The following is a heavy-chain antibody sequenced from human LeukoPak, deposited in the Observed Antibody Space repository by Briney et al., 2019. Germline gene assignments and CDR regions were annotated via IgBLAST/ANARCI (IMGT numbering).Heavy chain of an antibody. CDR3: AGYEGGTVSSYGGGRL. CDR2: INWNGGRT. D-gene: IGHD6-6*01. CDR1: GFTFDDYG. J-gene: IGHJ4*02. Sequence: GGTLRLSCAASGFTFDDYGMSWVRQAPGKGLVWVSGINWNGGRTGYVDSVKGRFTISRDNAKNSLYLQINSLRAEDTALYYCAGYEGGTVSSYGGGRLRGQGTLVTVSS. V-gene: IGHV3-20*04.